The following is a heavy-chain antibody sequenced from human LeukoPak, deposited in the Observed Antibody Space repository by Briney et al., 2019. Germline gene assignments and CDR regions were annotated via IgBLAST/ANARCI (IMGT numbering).Heavy chain of an antibody. V-gene: IGHV3-30*18. J-gene: IGHJ6*03. CDR3: AKAADQYYYYYFYYTDV. Sequence: GGSLRLSCAASGFTFSSYGMHWVRQAPGKGLEWVAVISYDGSSKDYADSVKGRFTISRDNSKNTLYLQMSSLGVEDTAVYYCAKAADQYYYYYFYYTDVWGKGTTVTVSS. CDR1: GFTFSSYG. CDR2: ISYDGSSK. D-gene: IGHD2/OR15-2a*01.